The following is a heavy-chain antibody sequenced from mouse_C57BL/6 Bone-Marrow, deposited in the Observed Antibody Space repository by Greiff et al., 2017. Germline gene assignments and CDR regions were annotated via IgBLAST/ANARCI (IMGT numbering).Heavy chain of an antibody. CDR2: IHPNSGST. D-gene: IGHD2-4*01. V-gene: IGHV1-64*01. Sequence: QVQLQQPGAELVKPGASVKLSCKASGYTFTSYWMHWVKQRPGQGLEWIRMIHPNSGSTNYNEKFKSKATLTVDKSSSTAYMQLSSLTSEDSAVYYCARKMGIYYDYSWFAYWGQGTLVTVSA. CDR3: ARKMGIYYDYSWFAY. J-gene: IGHJ3*01. CDR1: GYTFTSYW.